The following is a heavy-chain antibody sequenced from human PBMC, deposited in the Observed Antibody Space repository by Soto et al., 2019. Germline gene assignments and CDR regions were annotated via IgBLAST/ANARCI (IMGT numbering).Heavy chain of an antibody. CDR1: GFTFSSNA. CDR3: AKALNAVAARLNYYGMDV. Sequence: GGSLRLSCAASGFTFSSNAMSWVRQAQGKGLEWVSATSGSGGRTYYADSVKGRFTISRDNSKNPLYLQMNSLRAEDTAVYYCAKALNAVAARLNYYGMDVWGQGTTVTVSS. V-gene: IGHV3-23*01. CDR2: TSGSGGRT. D-gene: IGHD6-19*01. J-gene: IGHJ6*02.